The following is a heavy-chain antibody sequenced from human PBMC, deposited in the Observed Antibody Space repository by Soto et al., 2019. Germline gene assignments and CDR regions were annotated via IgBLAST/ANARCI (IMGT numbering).Heavy chain of an antibody. CDR1: GYTFNSYD. D-gene: IGHD5-18*01. CDR2: ISTYNGNT. Sequence: ASVKVSCKTSGYTFNSYDISWVRQAPWQGLEWMGWISTYNGNTNYTQKLQGRVTMTTDTYTNTVYMELPNLRSDDSALYYCARGLRYNYGSNRHYGVDVWGRGTTVTVSS. CDR3: ARGLRYNYGSNRHYGVDV. V-gene: IGHV1-18*04. J-gene: IGHJ6*01.